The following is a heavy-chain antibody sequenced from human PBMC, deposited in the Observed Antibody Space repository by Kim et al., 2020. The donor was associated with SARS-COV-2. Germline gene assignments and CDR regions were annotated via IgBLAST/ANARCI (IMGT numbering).Heavy chain of an antibody. CDR3: ASKGIAAAGIDY. D-gene: IGHD6-13*01. J-gene: IGHJ4*02. Sequence: SETLSLTCTVSGGSISSGGYYWSWIRQHPGKGLEWIGYIYYSGSTYYNPSLKSRVTISVDTSKNQFSLKLSSVTAADTAVYYCASKGIAAAGIDYWGQGTLVTVSS. CDR1: GGSISSGGYY. V-gene: IGHV4-31*03. CDR2: IYYSGST.